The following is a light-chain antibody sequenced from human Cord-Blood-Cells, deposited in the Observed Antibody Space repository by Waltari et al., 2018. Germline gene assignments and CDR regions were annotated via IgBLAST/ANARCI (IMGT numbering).Light chain of an antibody. J-gene: IGKJ3*01. CDR1: QSISSY. Sequence: DIQMTQSPSSLSASVGGRVTITCRASQSISSYLNWYQQKPGTAPKLLIYAASSLQSGVPSRFSGSGSGTDFTLTISSLQPEDFATYYCQQSYSTPPEFTFGPGTKVDIK. CDR2: AAS. CDR3: QQSYSTPPEFT. V-gene: IGKV1-39*01.